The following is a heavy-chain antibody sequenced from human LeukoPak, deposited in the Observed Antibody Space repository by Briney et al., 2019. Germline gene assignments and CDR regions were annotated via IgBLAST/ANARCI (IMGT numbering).Heavy chain of an antibody. V-gene: IGHV3-48*04. CDR3: ARGRYYDSRGYQADY. Sequence: GGSLRLSCAASGFIFSSYSLNWVRQAPGKGLEWVSYISSSSSSIYYADSVKGRFTISRDNAENSLFLQMNSLSAEDTAVYYCARGRYYDSRGYQADYWGQGTLVTVSS. D-gene: IGHD3-22*01. J-gene: IGHJ4*02. CDR2: ISSSSSSI. CDR1: GFIFSSYS.